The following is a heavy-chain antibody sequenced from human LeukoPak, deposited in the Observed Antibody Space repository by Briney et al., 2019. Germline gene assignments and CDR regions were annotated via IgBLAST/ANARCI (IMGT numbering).Heavy chain of an antibody. J-gene: IGHJ4*02. CDR1: GYSISSGYY. CDR3: ARVVVGATKFDY. V-gene: IGHV4-38-2*01. Sequence: SETLSVTCAVSGYSISSGYYWGWIRQPPGKGLEWIGSIYHSGSTYYNPSLKSRVTISVDTSKNQFSLKLSSVTAADTAVYYCARVVVGATKFDYWGQGTLVTVSS. D-gene: IGHD1-26*01. CDR2: IYHSGST.